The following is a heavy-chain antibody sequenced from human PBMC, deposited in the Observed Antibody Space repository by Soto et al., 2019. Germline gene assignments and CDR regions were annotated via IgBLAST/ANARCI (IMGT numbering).Heavy chain of an antibody. V-gene: IGHV3-23*01. CDR1: GFTFGNYA. J-gene: IGHJ4*02. CDR2: ISGGGDAT. D-gene: IGHD7-27*01. Sequence: EVQLLESGGGLVQPGGSLRLSCAASGFTFGNYAFSWVRQAPGKGLEWVSVISGGGDATYYPDSVKGRFTTSRANSKNTVYLQMNSLRPEDTAVYYWAKKSLGSTTLPALYYFDSWGQGTLVTVSS. CDR3: AKKSLGSTTLPALYYFDS.